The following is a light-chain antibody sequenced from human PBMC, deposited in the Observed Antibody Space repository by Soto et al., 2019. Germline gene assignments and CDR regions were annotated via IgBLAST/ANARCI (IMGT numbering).Light chain of an antibody. CDR1: SSNIGSNT. CDR3: AAWDDRLTAVL. V-gene: IGLV1-44*01. Sequence: QSVLTQPPSASGTPGQSVTISCSGSSSNIGSNTVNWYQQLSGAAPKLLIHNNDQRPSGVPDRFSGSKSDTSASLAISGLQSADEADYYGAAWDDRLTAVLFGGGTKLTVL. J-gene: IGLJ3*02. CDR2: NND.